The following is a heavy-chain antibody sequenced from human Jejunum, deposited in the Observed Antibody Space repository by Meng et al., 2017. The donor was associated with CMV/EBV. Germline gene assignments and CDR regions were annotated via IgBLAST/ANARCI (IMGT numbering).Heavy chain of an antibody. CDR1: FSSYA. J-gene: IGHJ6*02. CDR3: AKALMYSSGYYYYGMDV. CDR2: ISGSGDST. Sequence: FSSYAMSWVRQAPGKGLEWVSAISGSGDSTYYADSVKGRFTISRDNSKNTLYLQMNSLRAEDTAVYYCAKALMYSSGYYYYGMDVWGQGATVTVSS. D-gene: IGHD6-19*01. V-gene: IGHV3-23*01.